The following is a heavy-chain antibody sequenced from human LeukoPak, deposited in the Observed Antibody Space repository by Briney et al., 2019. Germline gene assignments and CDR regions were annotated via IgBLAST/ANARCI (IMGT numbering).Heavy chain of an antibody. J-gene: IGHJ3*02. Sequence: GGSLRLSCAASGFTFSAYWMSWVRQAPGKGLEWVANIKQDGSDKYYVDSVKGRFTISRDNAKNSPYLQMNSLRAEDTAVYYCAREGGDYADDAFDIWGQGTMVTVSS. CDR3: AREGGDYADDAFDI. CDR2: IKQDGSDK. D-gene: IGHD4-17*01. V-gene: IGHV3-7*03. CDR1: GFTFSAYW.